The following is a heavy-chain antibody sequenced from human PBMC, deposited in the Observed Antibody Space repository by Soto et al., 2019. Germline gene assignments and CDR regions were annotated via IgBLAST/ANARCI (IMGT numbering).Heavy chain of an antibody. CDR3: ARAVPYSVGARLDY. CDR1: GYSFSNYG. Sequence: QVQLLQSGAEVKKPGASVKVSCKVSGYSFSNYGITWVRQAPGQGLEWMGWISVYDGKTAYAQKVQDRVTVTIDTATSTAYMALRSLRSDDTAVYHCARAVPYSVGARLDYWGQGTLVTVSS. D-gene: IGHD1-26*01. CDR2: ISVYDGKT. V-gene: IGHV1-18*01. J-gene: IGHJ4*02.